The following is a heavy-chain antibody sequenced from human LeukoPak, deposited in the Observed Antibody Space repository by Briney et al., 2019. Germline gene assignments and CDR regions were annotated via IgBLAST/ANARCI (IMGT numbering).Heavy chain of an antibody. CDR3: TTGIGNYYYY. V-gene: IGHV3-74*01. D-gene: IGHD3-10*01. Sequence: PGGSLRLSCAASGSTFSRYWMHWVRQVPGKGLVWVSRVKSDGSDTIYADSVKGRFTISRDNAKNTLYLQMDSLRAEDTAVYYCTTGIGNYYYYWGQGTLVTVAS. CDR1: GSTFSRYW. CDR2: VKSDGSDT. J-gene: IGHJ4*02.